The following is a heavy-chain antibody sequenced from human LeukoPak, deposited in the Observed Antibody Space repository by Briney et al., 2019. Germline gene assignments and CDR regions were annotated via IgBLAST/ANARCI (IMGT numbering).Heavy chain of an antibody. CDR1: GYTFTSYG. CDR3: ARGSRRGYSGYDPGEY. J-gene: IGHJ4*02. Sequence: ASMRFSTRASGYTFTSYGISWVRQAPGQGGVGMGWFSAYNGNTNYAQKLKGRVTITTDTSTNTAYMELRSVSSDDTAVYYCARGSRRGYSGYDPGEYWGQGTLVTVSS. V-gene: IGHV1-18*01. D-gene: IGHD5-12*01. CDR2: FSAYNGNT.